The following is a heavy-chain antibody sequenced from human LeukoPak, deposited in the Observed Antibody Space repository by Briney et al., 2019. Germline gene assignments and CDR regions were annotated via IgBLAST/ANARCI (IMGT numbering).Heavy chain of an antibody. Sequence: PSETLSLTRAVYGGSFSGYYWSWIRQPPGKGLEWIGEINHSGSTNYNPSLKSRVTISVDTSKNQFSLKLSSVTAADTAVYYCARGASSDDSSGYYHFDYWGQGTLVTVSS. J-gene: IGHJ4*02. V-gene: IGHV4-34*01. CDR3: ARGASSDDSSGYYHFDY. D-gene: IGHD3-22*01. CDR1: GGSFSGYY. CDR2: INHSGST.